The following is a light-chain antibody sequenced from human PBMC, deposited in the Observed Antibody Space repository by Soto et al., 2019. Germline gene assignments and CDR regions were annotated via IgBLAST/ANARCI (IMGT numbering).Light chain of an antibody. V-gene: IGKV3-11*01. CDR1: QSVTSY. J-gene: IGKJ3*01. Sequence: EIVLTQSPATLSLSPGERATLSCRATQSVTSYLAWYQQKPGQAPRLLIYGASNRATGITARFSAFVSRTDFILTISSLEAEDFAVYYCQQRSNWSFTFGHWTKVDLK. CDR2: GAS. CDR3: QQRSNWSFT.